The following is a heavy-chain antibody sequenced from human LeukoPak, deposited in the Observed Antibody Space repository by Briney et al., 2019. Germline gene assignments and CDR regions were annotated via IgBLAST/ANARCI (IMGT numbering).Heavy chain of an antibody. J-gene: IGHJ4*02. CDR1: GCTFTGYY. D-gene: IGHD5-18*01. Sequence: GASVKVSCKASGCTFTGYYMHWVRQAPGQGLEWMGWINPNSGGTNYAQKFQGRVTMTRDTSISTAYMELSRLRSDDTAVYYCARDLGTAMVTGIDYWGQGTLVTVSS. CDR2: INPNSGGT. CDR3: ARDLGTAMVTGIDY. V-gene: IGHV1-2*02.